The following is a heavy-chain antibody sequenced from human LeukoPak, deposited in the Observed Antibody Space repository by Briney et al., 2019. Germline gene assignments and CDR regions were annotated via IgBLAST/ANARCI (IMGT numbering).Heavy chain of an antibody. CDR1: GFPFSSYA. V-gene: IGHV3-64D*09. CDR3: VRGYSFGPYGMDV. CDR2: ISDSGGST. J-gene: IGHJ6*02. Sequence: GGSLTLSCSASGFPFSSYAMHWVRQPPGKGLEYVSAISDSGGSTYYAASVKGISIISRDNSKNTLYLQMSSLRAEDTAVYFCVRGYSFGPYGMDVWGQGTTVTVSS. D-gene: IGHD2-15*01.